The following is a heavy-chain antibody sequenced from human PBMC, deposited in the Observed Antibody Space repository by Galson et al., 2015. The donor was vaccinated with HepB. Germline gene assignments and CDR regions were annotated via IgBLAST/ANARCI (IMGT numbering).Heavy chain of an antibody. J-gene: IGHJ4*02. CDR1: GGSISSSSYC. CDR3: ASIVRAVAGRGFDY. Sequence: LSLTCTVSGGSISSSSYCWGWIRQPPGKGLEWIGSIYYSGSTNYNPSLKSRVTISVDTSKNQFSLKLSSVTAADTSVYYCASIVRAVAGRGFDYWGQGTLVTVSS. CDR2: IYYSGST. V-gene: IGHV4-39*01. D-gene: IGHD6-19*01.